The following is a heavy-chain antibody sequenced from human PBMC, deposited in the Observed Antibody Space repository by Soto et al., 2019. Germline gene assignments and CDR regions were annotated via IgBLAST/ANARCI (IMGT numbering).Heavy chain of an antibody. CDR3: AREPEAVAGPYGCFDP. J-gene: IGHJ5*02. Sequence: SQTPSVTCAVSGGSIVSSNGWSRVHQPPGKGLEWIGEIYHSGSTNYNPSLKSRVTISVDKSKNQFSLKLSSVTAADTAVYYCAREPEAVAGPYGCFDPWGHGTLVTVSS. D-gene: IGHD6-19*01. CDR2: IYHSGST. CDR1: GGSIVSSNG. V-gene: IGHV4-4*02.